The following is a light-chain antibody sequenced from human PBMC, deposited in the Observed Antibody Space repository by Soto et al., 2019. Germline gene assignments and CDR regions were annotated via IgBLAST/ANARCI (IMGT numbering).Light chain of an antibody. CDR2: SVS. CDR1: SSDIGSYNH. V-gene: IGLV2-14*03. CDR3: ISYTDRQSYL. J-gene: IGLJ1*01. Sequence: QSALTQPASVSGSPGQSITISCSGTSSDIGSYNHVAWYQQFPGKSPKLMIYSVSDRPQGVSDRFSGSKSGITASLTISGLQTEDEADYYCISYTDRQSYLFGTGTKVTVL.